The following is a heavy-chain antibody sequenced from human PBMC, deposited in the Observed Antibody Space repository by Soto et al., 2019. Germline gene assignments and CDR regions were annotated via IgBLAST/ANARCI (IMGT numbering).Heavy chain of an antibody. Sequence: GASVKVSCKASGYTFTSYGISWVRQAPGQGLEWMGWISAYNGNTNYAQNFQGRVTMTTDTSTSTAYMELRSLRSDDTAVYYCARVSWDGSGTADDYWGRGPLVTVSS. CDR3: ARVSWDGSGTADDY. D-gene: IGHD3-10*01. CDR2: ISAYNGNT. J-gene: IGHJ4*02. V-gene: IGHV1-18*01. CDR1: GYTFTSYG.